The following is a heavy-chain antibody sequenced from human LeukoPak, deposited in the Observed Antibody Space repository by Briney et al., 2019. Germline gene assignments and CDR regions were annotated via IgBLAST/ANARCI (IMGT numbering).Heavy chain of an antibody. D-gene: IGHD2-15*01. CDR3: AKDLWSRAVVAAFDI. V-gene: IGHV3-30*02. CDR2: IRYDGSNK. Sequence: GGSLRLSCAASGFTFSSYGMHWVRQAPGKGLEWVAFIRYDGSNKYYADSVKGRFTISRDNSKNTLYLQMNSLRAEDTAVYYCAKDLWSRAVVAAFDIWGQGTMVTVSS. J-gene: IGHJ3*02. CDR1: GFTFSSYG.